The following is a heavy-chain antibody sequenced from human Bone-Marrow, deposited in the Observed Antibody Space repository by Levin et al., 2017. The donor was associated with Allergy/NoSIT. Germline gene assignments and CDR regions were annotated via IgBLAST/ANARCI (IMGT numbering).Heavy chain of an antibody. J-gene: IGHJ5*02. CDR2: ISYDGVNQ. CDR1: GFDFSDSG. D-gene: IGHD6-19*01. V-gene: IGHV3-30*18. CDR3: AKAIAVSWPNWFDP. Sequence: PGGSLRLSCEASGFDFSDSGMHWVRQAPGKGLEWVAVISYDGVNQYLADSVKARFTISRDNSKNTLYLQMSSLRPEDTAVYYCAKAIAVSWPNWFDPWGQGTLVIVSS.